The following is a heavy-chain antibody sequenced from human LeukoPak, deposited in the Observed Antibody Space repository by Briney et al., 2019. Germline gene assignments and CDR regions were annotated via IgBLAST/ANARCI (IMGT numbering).Heavy chain of an antibody. CDR3: AMSYYDILTGYRPLAY. Sequence: GASVKVSCKVSGYTLTELSMHWVRQAPGKGLEWMGGFDPENGETIYAQKFQGRVTMTEDTSTDTAYMELSSLRSEDTAAYYCAMSYYDILTGYRPLAYWGQGTLVTVSS. D-gene: IGHD3-9*01. CDR1: GYTLTELS. J-gene: IGHJ4*02. CDR2: FDPENGET. V-gene: IGHV1-24*01.